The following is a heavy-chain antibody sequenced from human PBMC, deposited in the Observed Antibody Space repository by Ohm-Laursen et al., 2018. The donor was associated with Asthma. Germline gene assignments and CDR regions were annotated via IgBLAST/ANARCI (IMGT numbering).Heavy chain of an antibody. CDR3: ATSLQLALVAFDY. V-gene: IGHV4-4*02. Sequence: ETLSLTCAVSGGSVDKNSWWNWVRQAPGKGLAWLGEISDSGSANYSPSLKRRVIISVDRSKNQFSLSVSSVTAADTAVYYCATSLQLALVAFDYWGQGTLVTVSS. J-gene: IGHJ4*02. CDR2: ISDSGSA. CDR1: GGSVDKNSW. D-gene: IGHD6-6*01.